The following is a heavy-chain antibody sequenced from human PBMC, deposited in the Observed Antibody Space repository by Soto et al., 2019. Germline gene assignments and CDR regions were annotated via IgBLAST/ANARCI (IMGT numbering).Heavy chain of an antibody. CDR1: GFTFSSYG. D-gene: IGHD2-15*01. CDR3: AREKGNCSGGSCYFDD. J-gene: IGHJ4*03. V-gene: IGHV3-33*01. CDR2: IWYDGSNK. Sequence: PGGSLRLSCAASGFTFSSYGMHWVRQAPGKGLEWVAVIWYDGSNKYYADSVKGRFTISRDNSKNTLYLQMNSLRAEDTAVYYCAREKGNCSGGSCYFDDWGQGTGVTVAS.